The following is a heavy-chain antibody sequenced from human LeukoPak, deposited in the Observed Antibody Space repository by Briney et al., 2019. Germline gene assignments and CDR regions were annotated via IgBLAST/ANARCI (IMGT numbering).Heavy chain of an antibody. J-gene: IGHJ4*02. Sequence: SETLSLTCAVYGGSFSGYYWSWIRQPPGKGLEWIGEINHSGSTNYNPSLKSRVTISVDTSKNQFSLRLSSVTAADTAVYYCARGRNTMTYWGQGTLVTVSS. CDR1: GGSFSGYY. CDR3: ARGRNTMTY. CDR2: INHSGST. D-gene: IGHD3-22*01. V-gene: IGHV4-34*01.